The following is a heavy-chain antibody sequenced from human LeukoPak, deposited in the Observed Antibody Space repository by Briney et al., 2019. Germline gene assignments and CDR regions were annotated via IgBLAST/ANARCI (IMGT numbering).Heavy chain of an antibody. D-gene: IGHD3-9*01. Sequence: GGSLRLSCAASGFTFSSYAMSWVRQAPGKGLEWVSAISGSGGSTYYADSVKGRFTISRDNSKNTLYLQMNSLRAEDTAVYYCAKARYDILAYYGMDVWGQGTTVTVSS. J-gene: IGHJ6*02. CDR2: ISGSGGST. CDR3: AKARYDILAYYGMDV. V-gene: IGHV3-23*01. CDR1: GFTFSSYA.